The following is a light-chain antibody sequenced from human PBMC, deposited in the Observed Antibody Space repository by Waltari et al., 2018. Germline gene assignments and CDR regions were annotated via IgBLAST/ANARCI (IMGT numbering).Light chain of an antibody. CDR3: QHYVRLPAT. Sequence: EIALTPSPGTLSLSPGGRATLSCLASQRVCGNLAWYQQKPGQAPRLLSYGASSRATGIPDRFSGSGSGTEFSLTISRLEPEDFAVYYCQHYVRLPATFGQGTKVEIK. CDR1: QRVCGN. CDR2: GAS. V-gene: IGKV3-20*01. J-gene: IGKJ1*01.